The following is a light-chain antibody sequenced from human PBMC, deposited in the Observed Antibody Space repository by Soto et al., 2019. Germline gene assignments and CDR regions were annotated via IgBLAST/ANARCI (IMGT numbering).Light chain of an antibody. CDR2: PAS. Sequence: MYHSPSSISASDRDRVTITCRASQPISSWLAWYQQVPGQAPYLLIYPASTLQSGVPSRFSGSGSGTDFTLTINILQPEEFATDYCQQGHNFRRAFGQGTKL. CDR1: QPISSW. CDR3: QQGHNFRRA. J-gene: IGKJ1*01. V-gene: IGKV1-12*01.